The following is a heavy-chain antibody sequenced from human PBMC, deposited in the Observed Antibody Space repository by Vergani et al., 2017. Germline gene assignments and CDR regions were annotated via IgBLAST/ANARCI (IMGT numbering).Heavy chain of an antibody. CDR3: ARGGQLAYCGGDCYGYFDY. V-gene: IGHV1-69*12. Sequence: QVQLVQSGAEVKKPGSSVKVSCKASGGTFSSYAISWVRQAPGQGLEWMGGIIPIFGTANYAQKFQGRVTITADESTSTAYLELSSLRSEDTAVYYWARGGQLAYCGGDCYGYFDYWGQGTLVTVSS. CDR2: IIPIFGTA. J-gene: IGHJ4*02. D-gene: IGHD2-21*02. CDR1: GGTFSSYA.